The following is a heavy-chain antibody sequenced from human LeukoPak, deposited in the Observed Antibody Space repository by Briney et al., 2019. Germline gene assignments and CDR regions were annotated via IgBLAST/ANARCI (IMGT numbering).Heavy chain of an antibody. CDR2: IASDGSST. D-gene: IGHD4-23*01. J-gene: IGHJ4*02. CDR1: GFTFSSYW. Sequence: GGSLRLSCAASGFTFSSYWMNWVRHAPGRGLVWVSRIASDGSSTTYADSVKGRFSISRDNAKNTLYLQMNSLRVEDTAVYYCARGRPHGNDYWGQGTLVTVSS. V-gene: IGHV3-74*01. CDR3: ARGRPHGNDY.